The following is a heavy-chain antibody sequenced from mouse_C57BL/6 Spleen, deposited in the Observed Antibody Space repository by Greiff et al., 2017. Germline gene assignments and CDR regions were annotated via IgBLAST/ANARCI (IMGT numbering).Heavy chain of an antibody. Sequence: VQLQQSGPELVKPGASVKLSCKASGYSFTDYYMNWVKQSNGQSLEWIGVINPNYGTTSYNQKFKGKATLTVDPSSSTAYMQLNSLTSEDSAVSYCERRILRYLYWYFDVWGTGTTVTVSA. CDR3: ERRILRYLYWYFDV. V-gene: IGHV1-39*01. CDR1: GYSFTDYY. CDR2: INPNYGTT. J-gene: IGHJ1*03. D-gene: IGHD1-1*01.